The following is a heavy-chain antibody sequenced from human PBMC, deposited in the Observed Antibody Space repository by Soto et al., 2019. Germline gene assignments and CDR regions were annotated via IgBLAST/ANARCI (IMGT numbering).Heavy chain of an antibody. CDR2: IRSKAHGGTT. CDR3: TRVSPFYYYGMDV. Sequence: PGGSLRLSCTASGFTFGDYAMSWFRQAPGKGLEWVGFIRSKAHGGTTEYAASVRGRFTISRDDSKSIAYLQMNSLKTEDTAVYYCTRVSPFYYYGMDVWGQGTTVTVSS. CDR1: GFTFGDYA. V-gene: IGHV3-49*03. J-gene: IGHJ6*02.